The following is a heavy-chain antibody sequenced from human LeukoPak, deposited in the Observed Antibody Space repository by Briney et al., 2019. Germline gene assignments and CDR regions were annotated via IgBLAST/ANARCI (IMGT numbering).Heavy chain of an antibody. V-gene: IGHV3-30-3*01. D-gene: IGHD6-19*01. CDR1: GFTFSSYA. Sequence: GGSLRLSCAASGFTFSSYAIHWVRQAPGKGLEWAAVISYDGSNKYYTDSVKGRFTISRDNSKNTLYLQMNSLRAEDTAVYYCARGRGQWLVQFFDYWGQGTLVTVSS. CDR3: ARGRGQWLVQFFDY. J-gene: IGHJ4*02. CDR2: ISYDGSNK.